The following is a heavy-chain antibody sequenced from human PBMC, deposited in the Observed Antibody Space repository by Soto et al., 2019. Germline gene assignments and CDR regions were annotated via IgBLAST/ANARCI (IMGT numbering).Heavy chain of an antibody. CDR1: GGSISSGGYY. J-gene: IGHJ6*02. D-gene: IGHD1-26*01. V-gene: IGHV4-31*03. CDR3: AKWEGLGSDFYYYAMDV. CDR2: VYHSGST. Sequence: SETLSLTCTVSGGSISSGGYYWSWIRQHPGKGLEWTGYVYHSGSTYHNPSLKSRVAMSVDTSKNQFSLKLSSVTAADTAVYYCAKWEGLGSDFYYYAMDVWGQGTSVTVSS.